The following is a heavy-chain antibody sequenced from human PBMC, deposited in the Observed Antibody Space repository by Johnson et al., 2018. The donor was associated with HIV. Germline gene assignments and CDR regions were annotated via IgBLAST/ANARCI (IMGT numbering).Heavy chain of an antibody. CDR1: GFTFSGYW. CDR3: ARDQEWELRLTWGGDPFDI. D-gene: IGHD1-26*01. J-gene: IGHJ3*02. Sequence: VQLVESGGGVVQPGRSLRLSCAASGFTFSGYWMTWVRQAPGKGLEWVANIKQDGSEKYYVGSVKGRFTISRDNAEKSLYLQMNSLRAEDTAVYYCARDQEWELRLTWGGDPFDIWGQGTMVTVSS. CDR2: IKQDGSEK. V-gene: IGHV3-7*05.